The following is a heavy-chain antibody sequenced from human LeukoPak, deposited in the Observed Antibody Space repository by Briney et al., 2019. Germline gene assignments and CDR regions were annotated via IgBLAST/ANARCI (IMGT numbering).Heavy chain of an antibody. CDR1: GGSISSYY. V-gene: IGHV4-59*08. J-gene: IGHJ6*02. Sequence: SETLSLTCTVSGGSISSYYWSWIRQPPGKGLEWIGYIYYSGSTNYNPSLKSRVTISVDTSKNQFSLKLSSVTAADTAVYYCARRDYYCYGMDVWGQGTKVTVS. CDR2: IYYSGST. CDR3: ARRDYYCYGMDV.